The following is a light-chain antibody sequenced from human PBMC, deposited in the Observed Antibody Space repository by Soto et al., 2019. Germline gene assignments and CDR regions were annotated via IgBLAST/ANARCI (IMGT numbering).Light chain of an antibody. CDR2: QVS. Sequence: QSVLTQPASVSGSPGQSITISCTGTSSDIGGFYYVSWYQHHPGKDPKLMIYQVSNRPSGVSNRFSGSKSGNTASLTISGLQAEDEADYFCSSYSSSSTFYVFGAWTKVTVL. CDR3: SSYSSSSTFYV. V-gene: IGLV2-14*01. CDR1: SSDIGGFYY. J-gene: IGLJ1*01.